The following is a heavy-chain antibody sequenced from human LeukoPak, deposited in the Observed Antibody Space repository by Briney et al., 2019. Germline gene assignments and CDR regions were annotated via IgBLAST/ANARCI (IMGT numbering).Heavy chain of an antibody. CDR3: VREDYGDYTESFQH. CDR1: GFTFSTYS. V-gene: IGHV3-21*01. Sequence: TGGSLRLSCVASGFTFSTYSMNWVRQAPGKGLEWASSIGSTSSSIYYAASVKGRFTISRDNAKNSLYLQMNSLRAEDTAVYYCVREDYGDYTESFQHWGQGTLVTVSS. D-gene: IGHD4-17*01. CDR2: IGSTSSSI. J-gene: IGHJ1*01.